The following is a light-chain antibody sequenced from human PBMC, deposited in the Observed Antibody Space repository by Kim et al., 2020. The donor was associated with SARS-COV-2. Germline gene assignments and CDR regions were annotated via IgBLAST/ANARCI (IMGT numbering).Light chain of an antibody. V-gene: IGLV3-9*01. CDR1: NIGSKL. CDR3: QVWDSTTAHYF. Sequence: SYELTQPLSVSVALGQTARITCGGNNIGSKLGPGYQQNPAQPPLLVTFGDSNRPPGIPERFSGSNSGNTAPLTFTRAQAGEEADYYCQVWDSTTAHYFFG. J-gene: IGLJ1*01. CDR2: GDS.